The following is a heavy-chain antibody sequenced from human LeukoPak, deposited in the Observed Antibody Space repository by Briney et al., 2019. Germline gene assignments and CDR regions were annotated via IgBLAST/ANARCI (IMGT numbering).Heavy chain of an antibody. CDR3: ATHYYDSSGYYRAGYYFDY. J-gene: IGHJ4*02. V-gene: IGHV1-69*04. CDR2: IIPIFGIA. D-gene: IGHD3-22*01. Sequence: ASVKVSCKASGGTFSSYAISWVRQAPGQGLEWMGRIIPIFGIANYAQKFQGRVAITADKSTSTAYMELSSLRSEDTAVYYCATHYYDSSGYYRAGYYFDYWGQGTLVTVSS. CDR1: GGTFSSYA.